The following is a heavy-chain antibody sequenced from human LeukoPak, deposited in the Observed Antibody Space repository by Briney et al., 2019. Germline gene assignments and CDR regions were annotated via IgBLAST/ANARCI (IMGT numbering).Heavy chain of an antibody. V-gene: IGHV4-59*01. J-gene: IGHJ4*01. Sequence: SETLSLTCTVSGGSISSYYWSWIRQPPGKGLEWIGHIHYSGSTNHYPSLKSRVTISVDTSKNQFSLKLSSVTAADTAVYYCARTDSSGWYVFDYWGQGTLVTVSS. CDR2: IHYSGST. CDR1: GGSISSYY. D-gene: IGHD6-19*01. CDR3: ARTDSSGWYVFDY.